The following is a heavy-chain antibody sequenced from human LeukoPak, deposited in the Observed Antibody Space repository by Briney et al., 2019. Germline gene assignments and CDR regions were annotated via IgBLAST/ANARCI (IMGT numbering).Heavy chain of an antibody. J-gene: IGHJ3*02. D-gene: IGHD3-10*01. CDR1: GYTFTSYY. V-gene: IGHV1-46*01. Sequence: ASVKVSCKASGYTFTSYYMHWVRQAPGQGLEWMGLINPSGGSTSYAQKFQGRVTMTRDTSTSTVYMELSSLRSEDTAVYYCARDLRELSSYYYGSGSYLGAFDIWGQGTMVTVSS. CDR3: ARDLRELSSYYYGSGSYLGAFDI. CDR2: INPSGGST.